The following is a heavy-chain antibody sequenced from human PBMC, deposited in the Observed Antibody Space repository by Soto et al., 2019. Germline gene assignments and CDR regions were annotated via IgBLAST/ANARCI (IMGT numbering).Heavy chain of an antibody. CDR3: ARDRF. V-gene: IGHV3-30-3*01. CDR2: ISYDGSNK. Sequence: PWGSLRLSCAASGFTFISYAMHWVRQSPGKGLEWVAVISYDGSNKYYADSVKGRFTISRDNSKNTLYLQMNSLRAEDTAVYYCARDRFWGQGTLVTVSS. CDR1: GFTFISYA. J-gene: IGHJ4*02.